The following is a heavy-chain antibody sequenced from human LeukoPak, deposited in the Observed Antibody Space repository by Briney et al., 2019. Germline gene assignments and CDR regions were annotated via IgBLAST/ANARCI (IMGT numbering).Heavy chain of an antibody. J-gene: IGHJ4*02. CDR3: AKAPSSSSTKFDY. Sequence: PGGSLRLSCAASGLTFDDYAMHWVRQAPGKGLEWVSSISWNSDTMVYADSVKGRFTISRDNAKNSLYLQLNSLRAEDTALYYCAKAPSSSSTKFDYWGQGTLVSVSS. CDR2: ISWNSDTM. CDR1: GLTFDDYA. V-gene: IGHV3-9*01. D-gene: IGHD6-6*01.